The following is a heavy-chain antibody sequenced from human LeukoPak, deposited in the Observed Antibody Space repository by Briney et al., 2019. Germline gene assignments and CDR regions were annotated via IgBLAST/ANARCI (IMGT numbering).Heavy chain of an antibody. D-gene: IGHD3-10*01. Sequence: PSETLSLTCAVYGGSFSGYYWSWTRQPPGKGLEWIGEINHSGSTNYNPSLKSRVTISVDTSKNQFSLKLSSVTAADTAVYYCARDHYGSGSYLGFDYWGQGTLVTVSS. J-gene: IGHJ4*02. CDR3: ARDHYGSGSYLGFDY. CDR2: INHSGST. CDR1: GGSFSGYY. V-gene: IGHV4-34*01.